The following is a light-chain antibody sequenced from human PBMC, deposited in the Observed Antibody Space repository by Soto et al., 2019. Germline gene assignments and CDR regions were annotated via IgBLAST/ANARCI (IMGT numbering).Light chain of an antibody. V-gene: IGLV2-8*01. CDR2: DVS. J-gene: IGLJ1*01. CDR3: TSYAGSNNSV. Sequence: QSALTQPPSASGSPGQSVTISCTGTSSDVGGYNYVSWYQQHPGKAPKLMIYDVSKRPSGVPGRFSGSKSGNTASLTISGLQAEDEADYYCTSYAGSNNSVFGTGTKVTVL. CDR1: SSDVGGYNY.